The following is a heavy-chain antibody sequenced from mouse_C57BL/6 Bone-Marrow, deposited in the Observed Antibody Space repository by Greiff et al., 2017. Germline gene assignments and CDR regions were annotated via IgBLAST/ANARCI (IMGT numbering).Heavy chain of an antibody. J-gene: IGHJ3*01. CDR2: IYPRSGNT. D-gene: IGHD2-3*01. CDR1: GYTFTSYG. Sequence: VQLQQPGTELVKPGASVKLSCKASGYTFTSYGISWVKQRTGQGLEWIGEIYPRSGNTYYNEKFKGKATLTADKSSSTAYMELRSLTSEDSAVYFCARCDGYPFAYWGQGTLVTVSA. CDR3: ARCDGYPFAY. V-gene: IGHV1-81*01.